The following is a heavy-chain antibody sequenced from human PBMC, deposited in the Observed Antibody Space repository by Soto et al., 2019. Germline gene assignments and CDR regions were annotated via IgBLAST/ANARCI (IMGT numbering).Heavy chain of an antibody. D-gene: IGHD1-1*01. CDR3: ARDRTTERIQLWKTTTHYYGMDV. CDR2: IYYSGST. CDR1: WGSLSSFF. Sequence: TLCLTSTVFWGSLSSFFLGRIREPPGKGLGWIGYIYYSGSTNYNPSLKSRVTISVDTSKNQFSLKLSSVTAADTAVYYCARDRTTERIQLWKTTTHYYGMDVWGQGTTVTVSS. V-gene: IGHV4-59*01. J-gene: IGHJ6*02.